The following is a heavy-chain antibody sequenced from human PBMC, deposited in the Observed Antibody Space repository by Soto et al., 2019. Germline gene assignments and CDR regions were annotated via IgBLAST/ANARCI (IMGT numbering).Heavy chain of an antibody. CDR3: ASPTQDVPADAFDI. CDR2: IIPILGIA. D-gene: IGHD2-2*01. Sequence: QVQLVQSGAEVKKPGSSVKVSCKASGGTFSSYTISWVRQAPGQGLEWMGRIIPILGIANYAQKFQGRVTITADKSTSTAYMELSSLRSEDTAVYYCASPTQDVPADAFDIWGQGTMVTVSS. CDR1: GGTFSSYT. V-gene: IGHV1-69*02. J-gene: IGHJ3*02.